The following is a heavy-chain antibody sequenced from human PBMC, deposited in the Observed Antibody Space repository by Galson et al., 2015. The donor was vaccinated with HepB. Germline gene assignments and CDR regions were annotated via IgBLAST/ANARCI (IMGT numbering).Heavy chain of an antibody. D-gene: IGHD6-6*01. V-gene: IGHV1-18*01. J-gene: IGHJ6*02. CDR1: GYTFTSYG. CDR2: ISAYNGNT. CDR3: ARVGGESSSSYVGIYYYYYGMDV. Sequence: SVKVSCKASGYTFTSYGISWVRQAPGQGLEWMGWISAYNGNTNYAQKLQGRVTMTTDTSTSTAYMELRSLRSDDTAVYYCARVGGESSSSYVGIYYYYYGMDVWGQGTTVTVSS.